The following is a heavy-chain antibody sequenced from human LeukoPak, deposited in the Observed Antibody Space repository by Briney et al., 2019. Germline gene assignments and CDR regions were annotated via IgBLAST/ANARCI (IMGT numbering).Heavy chain of an antibody. Sequence: GGSLRLSCAASGFTFDDYGMSWVRQAPGKGLEWVSGINWNGGSTGYADSVKCRFTISRDNAKNSLYLQMNSLRAEDTALYYCAKDGTPLRYYDSSGYNYWGQGTLVTVSS. J-gene: IGHJ4*02. CDR3: AKDGTPLRYYDSSGYNY. V-gene: IGHV3-20*04. CDR1: GFTFDDYG. D-gene: IGHD3-22*01. CDR2: INWNGGST.